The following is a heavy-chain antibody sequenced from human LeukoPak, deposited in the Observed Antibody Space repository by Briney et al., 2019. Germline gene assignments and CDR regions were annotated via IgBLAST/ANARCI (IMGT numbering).Heavy chain of an antibody. D-gene: IGHD6-19*01. V-gene: IGHV4-4*02. J-gene: IGHJ3*02. CDR3: ARGGIAVAGTNDAFDI. Sequence: SEILSLTCAVSGGSISSSNWWSWVRQPPGKGLEWIGEIYHSGSTNYNPSLKSRVTISVDKSKNQFSLKLSSVTAADTAVYYCARGGIAVAGTNDAFDIWGQGTMVTVSS. CDR2: IYHSGST. CDR1: GGSISSSNW.